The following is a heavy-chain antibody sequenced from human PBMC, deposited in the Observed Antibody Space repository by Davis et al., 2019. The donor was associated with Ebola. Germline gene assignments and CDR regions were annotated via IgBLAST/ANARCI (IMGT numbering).Heavy chain of an antibody. J-gene: IGHJ6*02. CDR3: ARVVLLWFGELLYYYYGMDV. Sequence: SETLSLTCAVYGGSFSGYYWSWIRQPSGKGLEWMGEINHSGSTNYNPSLKSRVTTLLDTSKNQFSLKLGSVTAADTAVYYCARVVLLWFGELLYYYYGMDVWGQGTTVTVSS. D-gene: IGHD3-10*01. CDR1: GGSFSGYY. V-gene: IGHV4-34*01. CDR2: INHSGST.